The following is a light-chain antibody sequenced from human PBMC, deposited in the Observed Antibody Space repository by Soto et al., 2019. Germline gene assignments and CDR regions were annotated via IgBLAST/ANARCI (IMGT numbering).Light chain of an antibody. CDR3: QSYDSSLSGVV. CDR2: GNR. Sequence: QSVLTHPPTVYGAPGQRVAISCTGSSCNIGAGYDVHWYQQLPGTAPKLLIYGNRNRPSGVPDRFSGSKAGTSGSLAIAGLWAEDEADYFCQSYDSSLSGVVFGGGTKLTVL. J-gene: IGLJ2*01. CDR1: SCNIGAGYD. V-gene: IGLV1-40*01.